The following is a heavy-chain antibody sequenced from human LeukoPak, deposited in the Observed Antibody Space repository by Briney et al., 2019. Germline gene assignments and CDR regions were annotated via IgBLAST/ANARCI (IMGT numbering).Heavy chain of an antibody. Sequence: TGGSLRLSCAASGFTFANSWMAWVRQAPGKGLEWVANIKQDGSTKHYADSLKGRFTISRDNPKNSLYLQMNNLRADDTAVYYCTRDTDGSLDYWGQGILVTVAS. D-gene: IGHD1-26*01. CDR1: GFTFANSW. V-gene: IGHV3-7*01. CDR2: IKQDGSTK. CDR3: TRDTDGSLDY. J-gene: IGHJ4*02.